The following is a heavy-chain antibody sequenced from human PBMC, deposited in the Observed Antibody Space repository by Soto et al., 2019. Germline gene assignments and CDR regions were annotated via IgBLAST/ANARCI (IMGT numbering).Heavy chain of an antibody. CDR3: AKGDYYDSSAADY. CDR1: GCPFSSYA. J-gene: IGHJ4*02. V-gene: IGHV3-23*01. Sequence: GGSLRLSCAAAGCPFSSYAMSWVRQAPGKGLEWVSAISGSGGSTYYADSVKGRFTISRDNSKNTLYLQMNSLRAEDTAVYYCAKGDYYDSSAADYWGQGTLVTVSS. CDR2: ISGSGGST. D-gene: IGHD3-22*01.